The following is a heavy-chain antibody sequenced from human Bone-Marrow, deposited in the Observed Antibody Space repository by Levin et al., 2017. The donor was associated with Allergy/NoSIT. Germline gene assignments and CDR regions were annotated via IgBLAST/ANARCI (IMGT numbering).Heavy chain of an antibody. J-gene: IGHJ6*02. CDR3: ARDTYVDTPMDAYLYHGMDV. CDR1: GGTFSKYI. V-gene: IGHV1-69*06. Sequence: SVKVSCKASGGTFSKYIISWVRQAPGQGLEWMGGIIPLFDTANYAQNFQGRVSITADKSTSTAYMELSSLRSEDTAVYYCARDTYVDTPMDAYLYHGMDVWGQGTTVTVSS. CDR2: IIPLFDTA. D-gene: IGHD5-18*01.